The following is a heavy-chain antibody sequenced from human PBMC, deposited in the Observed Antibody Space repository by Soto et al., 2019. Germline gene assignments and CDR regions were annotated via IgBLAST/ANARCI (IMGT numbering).Heavy chain of an antibody. CDR1: GFTFSSYA. V-gene: IGHV3-64D*06. D-gene: IGHD3-3*01. J-gene: IGHJ6*02. CDR3: VKYQGLWTQCYYYGIDV. Sequence: GGSLRLSCSASGFTFSSYAMHWVSQAPGKGLEYVSAISSNGGSTYYADSVKGRFTISRDNSKNTLYLQMSSPIAEDTAVYYCVKYQGLWTQCYYYGIDVWGQGTTATVSS. CDR2: ISSNGGST.